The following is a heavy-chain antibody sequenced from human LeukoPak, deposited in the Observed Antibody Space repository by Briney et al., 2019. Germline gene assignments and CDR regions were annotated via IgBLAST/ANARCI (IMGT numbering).Heavy chain of an antibody. D-gene: IGHD6-19*01. CDR3: AKDTAPYSSGWCLDY. J-gene: IGHJ4*02. CDR1: GFTFSIYG. Sequence: GGSLRLSCAASGFTFSIYGMHWVRQAPGKGLEWVAVISYDGSNKYYADSVKGRFTISRDNSKNTLYLQMNSLRAEDTAVYYCAKDTAPYSSGWCLDYWGQGTLVTVSS. CDR2: ISYDGSNK. V-gene: IGHV3-30*18.